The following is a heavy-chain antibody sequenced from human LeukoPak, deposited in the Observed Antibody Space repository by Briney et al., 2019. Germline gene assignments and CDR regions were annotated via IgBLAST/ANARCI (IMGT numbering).Heavy chain of an antibody. CDR3: ARVWNSYGQKAPGY. CDR1: GFTFSSYS. D-gene: IGHD5-18*01. Sequence: GGSLRLSCAASGFTFSSYSMNWVRQAPGKGLEWVSYISSSSSSTIYYADSVKGRFTISRDNAKNSLYLQMNSLRAEDTAVYYCARVWNSYGQKAPGYWGQGTLVTVSS. J-gene: IGHJ4*02. V-gene: IGHV3-48*04. CDR2: ISSSSSSTI.